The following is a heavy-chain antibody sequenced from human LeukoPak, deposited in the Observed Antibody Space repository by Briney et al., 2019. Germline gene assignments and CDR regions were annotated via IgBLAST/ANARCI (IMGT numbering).Heavy chain of an antibody. CDR3: TRSGAGGTLFDP. CDR2: IRSKANSYAT. Sequence: PGGSLRLSCAASGFTFSGSAMHWVRQAFGKGLEWVGRIRSKANSYATAYAASVKGRFTISRDDSKNTAYLQMNSLKTEDTAVYYCTRSGAGGTLFDPWGQGTLVTVSS. CDR1: GFTFSGSA. D-gene: IGHD3-10*01. J-gene: IGHJ5*02. V-gene: IGHV3-73*01.